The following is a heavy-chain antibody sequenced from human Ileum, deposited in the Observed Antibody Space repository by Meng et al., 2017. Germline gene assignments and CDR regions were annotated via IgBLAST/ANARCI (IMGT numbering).Heavy chain of an antibody. CDR2: ISGSGGST. J-gene: IGHJ4*02. CDR3: AKGGGKYCSSTSCFSVFDY. Sequence: GGSLRLSCAASGFTFSSYAMSWVRQAPGKGLEWVSAISGSGGSTYYADSVKGRFTISRDNSKNTLYLQMNSLRAEDTAVYYCAKGGGKYCSSTSCFSVFDYWGQGTLVTVSS. D-gene: IGHD2-2*01. CDR1: GFTFSSYA. V-gene: IGHV3-23*01.